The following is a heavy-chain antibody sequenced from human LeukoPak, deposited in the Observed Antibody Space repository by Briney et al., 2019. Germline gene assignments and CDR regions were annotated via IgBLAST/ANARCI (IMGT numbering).Heavy chain of an antibody. V-gene: IGHV3-53*01. J-gene: IGHJ5*02. CDR3: ARGSGSGWPLDR. CDR2: MYAGGTT. D-gene: IGHD6-19*01. Sequence: GSLRPSCAASGVIVSRNFMSWVRQAPGKGLQWVAIMYAGGTTDYSDSVRGRFHISRDSSNNTLSLQINGLRAEDTAVYYCARGSGSGWPLDRWGQGALVTVSS. CDR1: GVIVSRNF.